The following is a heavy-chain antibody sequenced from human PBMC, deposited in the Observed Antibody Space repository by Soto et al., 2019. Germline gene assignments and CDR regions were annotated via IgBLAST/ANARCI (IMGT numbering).Heavy chain of an antibody. CDR1: DFSLSPYW. Sequence: GGSLRLCCAASDFSLSPYWMHWVRQVPGRGLEWVARLSSDGFGASYVDSVKGRFFISRDIARNTLSLQINSLRADYTAVYYFPIDSWGPHYCGPATSVTVS. J-gene: IGHJ4*02. CDR3: PIDSWGPHY. D-gene: IGHD3-16*01. CDR2: LSSDGFGA. V-gene: IGHV3-74*03.